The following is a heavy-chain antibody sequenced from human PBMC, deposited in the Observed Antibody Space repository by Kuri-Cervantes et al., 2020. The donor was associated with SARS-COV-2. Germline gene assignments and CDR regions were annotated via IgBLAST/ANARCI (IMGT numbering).Heavy chain of an antibody. J-gene: IGHJ4*02. CDR2: IKSKTDGGTT. Sequence: GESLKISCAASGFTFSSYGMHWVRRAPGKGLEWVGRIKSKTDGGTTDYAAPAKGRFTISRDDSKNTAYLQMNSLKTEDTAVYYCTRLNTMVRENYWGQGTLVTVSS. CDR3: TRLNTMVRENY. CDR1: GFTFSSYG. V-gene: IGHV3-15*01. D-gene: IGHD3-10*01.